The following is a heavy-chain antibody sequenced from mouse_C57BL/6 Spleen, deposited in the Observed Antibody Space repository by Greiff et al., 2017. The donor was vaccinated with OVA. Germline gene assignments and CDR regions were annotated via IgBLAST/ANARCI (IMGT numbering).Heavy chain of an antibody. CDR2: ILPGSGST. CDR1: GYTFTGYW. V-gene: IGHV1-9*01. Sequence: QVQLQQSGAELMKPGASVKLSCKATGYTFTGYWIEWVKQRPGHGLEWIGEILPGSGSTNYNEKFKGKATFTADTSSNTAYMQLSSLTTEDSASYYCARRGDSSGYVWFAYWGQGTLVTVSA. J-gene: IGHJ3*01. CDR3: ARRGDSSGYVWFAY. D-gene: IGHD3-2*02.